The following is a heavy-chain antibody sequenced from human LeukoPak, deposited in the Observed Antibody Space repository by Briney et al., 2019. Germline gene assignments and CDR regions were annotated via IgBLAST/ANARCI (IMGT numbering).Heavy chain of an antibody. V-gene: IGHV3-23*01. D-gene: IGHD3-9*01. CDR3: AKWGDYDILTGYYVSDF. J-gene: IGHJ4*02. CDR2: ITGSGDTT. CDR1: GFIFRNYA. Sequence: GASLRLSCAASGFIFRNYAMSWVRQAPGKGLEWVSAITGSGDTTYYADSVKSRFTISRDNSKNTLYVEMNTLRAEDTAVYYCAKWGDYDILTGYYVSDFWGQGTLVTVSS.